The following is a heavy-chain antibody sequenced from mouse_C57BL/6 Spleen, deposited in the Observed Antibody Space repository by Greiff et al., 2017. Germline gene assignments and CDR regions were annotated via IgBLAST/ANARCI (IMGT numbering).Heavy chain of an antibody. V-gene: IGHV10-3*01. Sequence: EVQLVESGGGLVQPKGSLKLSCAASGFTFNTYAMHWVRQAPGKGLEWVARIRSKSSNYAKYYADSVKDRFTSSRDDSQSMLYLQMNNLKTEDTARCYCVRDPMYTRDMDYWGQGTTVTVSS. D-gene: IGHD2-12*01. J-gene: IGHJ4*01. CDR1: GFTFNTYA. CDR3: VRDPMYTRDMDY. CDR2: IRSKSSNYAK.